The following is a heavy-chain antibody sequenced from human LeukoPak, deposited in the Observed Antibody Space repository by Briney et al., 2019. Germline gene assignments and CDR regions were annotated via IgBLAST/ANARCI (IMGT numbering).Heavy chain of an antibody. CDR2: IYYSGST. CDR1: GGSISSYY. D-gene: IGHD6-13*01. V-gene: IGHV4-59*08. Sequence: SETLSLTCTVSGGSISSYYWSWIRQPPGKGLEWIGYIYYSGSTNYNPSLKSRVTISVDTSKNQFSLKLSSVTAADTAVYYCARRIAAAAPAWFDPWGQGTLVTVSS. J-gene: IGHJ5*02. CDR3: ARRIAAAAPAWFDP.